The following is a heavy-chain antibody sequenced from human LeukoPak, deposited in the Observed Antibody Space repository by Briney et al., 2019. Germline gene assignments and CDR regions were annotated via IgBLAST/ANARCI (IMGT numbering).Heavy chain of an antibody. J-gene: IGHJ4*02. V-gene: IGHV1-2*02. CDR3: ARGRPGDYFDY. Sequence: ASVKVSCKTSGYTFTGYFMHWVRQAPGQGLEWMGWINPNSGGTSYLQNFQGRVTMTRDTSISTAYMDLSRLRSDDTAVYYCARGRPGDYFDYWGQGTLVTVSS. CDR2: INPNSGGT. D-gene: IGHD6-25*01. CDR1: GYTFTGYF.